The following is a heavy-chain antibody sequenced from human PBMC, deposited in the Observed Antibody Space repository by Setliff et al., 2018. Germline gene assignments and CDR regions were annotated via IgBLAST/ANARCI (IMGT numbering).Heavy chain of an antibody. V-gene: IGHV4-61*09. CDR3: ARVSGFLYVDV. D-gene: IGHD3-3*01. CDR1: GGSVGNSYYY. Sequence: PSETLSLTCTVSGGSVGNSYYYWSWIRQPAGQGLEWIGQIYTSWSTNYNPSLKSRVTMSVDTTKNQFSLKLTSVTAADTAVYYCARVSGFLYVDVWGKGTTVTVSS. J-gene: IGHJ6*03. CDR2: IYTSWST.